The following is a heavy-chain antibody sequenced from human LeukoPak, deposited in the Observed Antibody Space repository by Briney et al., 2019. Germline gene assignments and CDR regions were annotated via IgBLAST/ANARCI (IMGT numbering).Heavy chain of an antibody. V-gene: IGHV3-23*01. CDR2: ISGSGGST. CDR3: AKLGEGTYYYDSSGYYDHTYYFDY. CDR1: GFTFSSYA. Sequence: PGGSLRLSCAASGFTFSSYAMSWVRQAPGKGLEWVSAISGSGGSTYYADSVKGRFTISRDNSKNTLYLQMNGLRAEDTAVYYCAKLGEGTYYYDSSGYYDHTYYFDYWGQGTLVTVSS. D-gene: IGHD3-22*01. J-gene: IGHJ4*02.